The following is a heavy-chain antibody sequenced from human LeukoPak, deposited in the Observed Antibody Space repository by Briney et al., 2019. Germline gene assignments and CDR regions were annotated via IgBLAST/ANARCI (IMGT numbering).Heavy chain of an antibody. Sequence: ASVKVSCKASGYTFTGYYMHWVRQAPGQGLEWMGWINPNSGGTNYAQKFQGRVTMTRDTSISTAYMELSRLRSDDTAVYYCARGHLVGNFDPDWWFDPWGQGTLVTVSS. D-gene: IGHD3-9*01. J-gene: IGHJ5*02. CDR3: ARGHLVGNFDPDWWFDP. CDR2: INPNSGGT. V-gene: IGHV1-2*02. CDR1: GYTFTGYY.